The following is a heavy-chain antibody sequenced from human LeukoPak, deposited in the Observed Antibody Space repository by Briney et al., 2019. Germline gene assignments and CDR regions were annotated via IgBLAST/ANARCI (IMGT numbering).Heavy chain of an antibody. D-gene: IGHD2-21*02. CDR1: GFIFRSHW. V-gene: IGHV3-7*01. J-gene: IGHJ4*01. CDR3: AAKRRLHPNYSDF. Sequence: GGSLRLSCAASGFIFRSHWMNWVRQVPGKGLEWVANIKEDGTKTYYVESVRGRFTISRDNAKDSLYLQMDNLRVEDTAVYYCAAKRRLHPNYSDFWGHGTLVAVSS. CDR2: IKEDGTKT.